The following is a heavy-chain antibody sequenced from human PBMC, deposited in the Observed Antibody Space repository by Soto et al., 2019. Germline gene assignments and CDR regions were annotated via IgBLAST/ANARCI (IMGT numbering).Heavy chain of an antibody. J-gene: IGHJ4*02. D-gene: IGHD6-13*01. V-gene: IGHV4-34*01. CDR1: GGSFSGYY. CDR3: ARGHQTQQLVLGY. CDR2: INHSGST. Sequence: SETLSLTCAVYGGSFSGYYWSWIRQPPGKGLEWIGEINHSGSTNYNPSLKSRVTISVDTSKNQFSLKLSSVTAADTAVYYCARGHQTQQLVLGYWGQGTLATVSS.